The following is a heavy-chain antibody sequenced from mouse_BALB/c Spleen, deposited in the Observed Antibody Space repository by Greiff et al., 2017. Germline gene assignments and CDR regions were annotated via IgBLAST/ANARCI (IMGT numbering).Heavy chain of an antibody. J-gene: IGHJ4*01. CDR2: ILGDGST. V-gene: IGHV2-6-7*01. Sequence: VMLVESGPGLVAPSQSLSITCTVSGFSLTGYGVNWVRQPPGKGLEWLGMILGDGSTDYNSALKSRLSISKDNSKSQVFLKMNSLQTDDTARYYCARAGGELLRGAMDYWGQGTSVTVSS. CDR1: GFSLTGYG. D-gene: IGHD1-1*01. CDR3: ARAGGELLRGAMDY.